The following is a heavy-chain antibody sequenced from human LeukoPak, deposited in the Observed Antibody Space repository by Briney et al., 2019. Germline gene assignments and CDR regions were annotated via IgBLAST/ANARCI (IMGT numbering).Heavy chain of an antibody. CDR1: GGSISSGGYY. CDR3: ARSDSSSWYLY. CDR2: IYYSGST. Sequence: SETLSLTCTVSGGSISSGGYYWSWIRQHPGKGLEWIGYIYYSGSTYYNPSLKSRVTISVDTSKNQFSLKLSSVTAADMAVYYCARSDSSSWYLYWGQGTLVTVSS. D-gene: IGHD6-13*01. V-gene: IGHV4-31*03. J-gene: IGHJ4*02.